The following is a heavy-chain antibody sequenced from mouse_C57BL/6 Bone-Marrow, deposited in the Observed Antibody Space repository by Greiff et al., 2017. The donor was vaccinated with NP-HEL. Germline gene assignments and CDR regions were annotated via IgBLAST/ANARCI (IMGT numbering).Heavy chain of an antibody. J-gene: IGHJ1*03. D-gene: IGHD2-3*01. Sequence: EVQLQESGPGLVKPSQSLSLTCSVTGYSITSGYYWNWIRQFPGNKLEWMGYISYDGSNNYNPSLKNRISITRDTSKNQFFLKLNSVTTEDTATYYCAREGYSWYFDVWGTGTTVTVSS. CDR1: GYSITSGYY. V-gene: IGHV3-6*01. CDR2: ISYDGSN. CDR3: AREGYSWYFDV.